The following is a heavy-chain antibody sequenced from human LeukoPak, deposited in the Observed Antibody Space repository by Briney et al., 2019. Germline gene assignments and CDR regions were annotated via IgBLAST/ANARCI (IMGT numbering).Heavy chain of an antibody. J-gene: IGHJ5*01. D-gene: IGHD2-15*01. V-gene: IGHV4-39*01. CDR2: MYYGGTT. Sequence: PSETLSLTCTVSGGSLGSSTNYGGWVRQTPGKGMEWIGSMYYGGTTYYNPSLKSRVTISVDTSKNQFSVKLSSVTAADTAVYYCARHSSPHAGSSSWYDFWGQGTLVTVSS. CDR1: GGSLGSSTNY. CDR3: ARHSSPHAGSSSWYDF.